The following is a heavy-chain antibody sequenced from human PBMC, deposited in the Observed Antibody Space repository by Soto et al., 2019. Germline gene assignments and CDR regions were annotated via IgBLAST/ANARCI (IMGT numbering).Heavy chain of an antibody. J-gene: IGHJ6*04. V-gene: IGHV1-18*01. CDR1: GYTFTSYG. D-gene: IGHD1-1*01. CDR2: VSAYNGNT. CDR3: ARDPGTSGTTVSTDNGLDA. Sequence: ASVKVSCKASGYTFTSYGISWVRQAPGQGLEWMGWVSAYNGNTNYAQKLQGRVTMTRDTSASTAYMELSSLRSEDTAAYYCARDPGTSGTTVSTDNGLDAWGDGPPVTVSP.